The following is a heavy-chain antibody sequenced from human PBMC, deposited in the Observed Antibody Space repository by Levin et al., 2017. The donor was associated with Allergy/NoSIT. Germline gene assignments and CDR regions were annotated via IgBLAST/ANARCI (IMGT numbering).Heavy chain of an antibody. D-gene: IGHD2-8*01. V-gene: IGHV1-18*01. CDR1: GYTFTSYG. CDR3: ARDFRGFCTNGICPFDY. Sequence: ASVKVSCKASGYTFTSYGINWVRQAPGQEPEWMGWIHPYYGNTNSAQKLQGRLIMSRDTSTSTAYMELRSLRSDDTAVYYCARDFRGFCTNGICPFDYWGQGTLVTVSS. J-gene: IGHJ4*02. CDR2: IHPYYGNT.